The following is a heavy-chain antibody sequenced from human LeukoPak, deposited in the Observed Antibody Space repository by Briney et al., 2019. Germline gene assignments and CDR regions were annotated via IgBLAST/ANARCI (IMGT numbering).Heavy chain of an antibody. CDR2: IYPGDSDT. J-gene: IGHJ3*02. CDR1: GYIYTNYW. CDR3: ASMEVERDAFHK. D-gene: IGHD1-1*01. V-gene: IGHV5-51*01. Sequence: GESLKISCKVSGYIYTNYWIGWVRQMPGKGLEWMGIIYPGDSDTRYSPSFQGQVTISADKSISTAYVQWSSLKASDTAMYYCASMEVERDAFHKWGQGTMVTVSS.